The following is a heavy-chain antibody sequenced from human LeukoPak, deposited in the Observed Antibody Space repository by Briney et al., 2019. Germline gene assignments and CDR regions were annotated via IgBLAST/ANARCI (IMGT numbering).Heavy chain of an antibody. Sequence: ASVKVSCKASGYTFTGYYMHWVRQAPGQGLEWMGWINPNSGGTNYAQKFQGSGTMTRDTSISTAYMELSRLRSDDTAVYYCARTQRPPLLWFGKSNNKINWFDPWGQGTLVTVSS. V-gene: IGHV1-2*02. CDR3: ARTQRPPLLWFGKSNNKINWFDP. J-gene: IGHJ5*02. CDR2: INPNSGGT. D-gene: IGHD3-10*01. CDR1: GYTFTGYY.